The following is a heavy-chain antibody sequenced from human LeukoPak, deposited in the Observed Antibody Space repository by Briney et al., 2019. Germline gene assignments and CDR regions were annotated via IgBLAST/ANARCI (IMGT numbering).Heavy chain of an antibody. CDR2: NIPMFGTP. V-gene: IGHV1-69*13. CDR3: ARTLGYCSSTGCYGSFDI. Sequence: SVTVSFKASGGTFRIYAISWVRQAPAQGLEWVGGNIPMFGTPHYAQKFQGRVRITEDESTSTAYMELSSLRAEDTAVYYCARTLGYCSSTGCYGSFDIWGQGTMVTVSS. J-gene: IGHJ3*02. D-gene: IGHD2-2*01. CDR1: GGTFRIYA.